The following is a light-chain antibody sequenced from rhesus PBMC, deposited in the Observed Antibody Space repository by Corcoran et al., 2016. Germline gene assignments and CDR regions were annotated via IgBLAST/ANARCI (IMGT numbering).Light chain of an antibody. CDR2: YAS. CDR3: QQYDNSPLT. V-gene: IGKV1-66*01. CDR1: QGIKYY. J-gene: IGKJ4*01. Sequence: DIQMTQSPSSLSASVGDRVTITCRASQGIKYYLSWYQRKPGKAPKALIYYASSLETRVPSRFSGSGSGTDYSLTISSLQPEDIATYYRQQYDNSPLTFGGGSKVEIK.